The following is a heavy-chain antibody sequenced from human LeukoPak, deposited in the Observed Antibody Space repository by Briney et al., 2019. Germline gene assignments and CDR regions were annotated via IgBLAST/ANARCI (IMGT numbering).Heavy chain of an antibody. D-gene: IGHD5-18*01. CDR3: ARYSYGRLYFDY. J-gene: IGHJ4*02. V-gene: IGHV1-18*04. CDR2: ISAYNGNT. Sequence: ASVKVSCKASGYTFTSYYMHWVRQAPGQGLEWMGWISAYNGNTNYAQKLQGRVTMTTDTSTSTAYMELRSLRSDDTAVYYCARYSYGRLYFDYWGQGTLVTVSS. CDR1: GYTFTSYY.